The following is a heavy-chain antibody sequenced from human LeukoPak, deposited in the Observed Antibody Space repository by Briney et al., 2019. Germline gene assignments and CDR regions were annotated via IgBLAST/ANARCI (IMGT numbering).Heavy chain of an antibody. CDR2: IWYDGSNK. CDR1: GFTFSSYG. V-gene: IGHV3-33*01. Sequence: GGSLRLSCAASGFTFSSYGMHWVRQAPGKGLEWVAVIWYDGSNKYYADSVKGRFTISRDNSKNTLYLQMNSLRAEDTAVCYCARDLSRTPFVYYFDYWGQGTLVTVSS. J-gene: IGHJ4*02. D-gene: IGHD3-16*02. CDR3: ARDLSRTPFVYYFDY.